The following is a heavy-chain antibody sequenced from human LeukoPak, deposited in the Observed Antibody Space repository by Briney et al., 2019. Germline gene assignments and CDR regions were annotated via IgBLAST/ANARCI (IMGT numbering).Heavy chain of an antibody. CDR3: ARQGGVRGYYGSGSYYYDY. V-gene: IGHV4-59*01. J-gene: IGHJ4*02. D-gene: IGHD3-10*01. Sequence: SETLSLTCAISGGSLSTYYWTWLRQPPGKGLEWIGYIHNSDNMYSPSLKSRVTISRDTSKNQFSLTLSSVTAADTAMYFCARQGGVRGYYGSGSYYYDYWGQGTLVTVSS. CDR1: GGSLSTYY. CDR2: IHNSDN.